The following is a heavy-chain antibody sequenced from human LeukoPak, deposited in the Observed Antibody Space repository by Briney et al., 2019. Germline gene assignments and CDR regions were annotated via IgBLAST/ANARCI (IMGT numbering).Heavy chain of an antibody. V-gene: IGHV5-51*01. D-gene: IGHD2-2*02. CDR3: ARSTDIVVVPAAIRGDGFDS. CDR2: IYPGDSDT. CDR1: GYSFTSYW. Sequence: GESLKISCKGSGYSFTSYWIGWVRQMPGKGLEWMGIIYPGDSDTRYSPSFQGQVTISADKSISTAYLQWSSLKASDTAMYYCARSTDIVVVPAAIRGDGFDSWGQGTLVTVSS. J-gene: IGHJ5*01.